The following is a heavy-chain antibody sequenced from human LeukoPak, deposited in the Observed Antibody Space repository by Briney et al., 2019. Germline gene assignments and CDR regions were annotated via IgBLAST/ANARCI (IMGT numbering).Heavy chain of an antibody. D-gene: IGHD6-19*01. CDR3: ARGQRAVAGTVVVGYYFDY. J-gene: IGHJ4*02. Sequence: ASVKVSCKASGYTFTSYDINWVRQATGQGLAWMGWMNPNSGNTGYAQKFQGRVTMTRNTSISTAYMELSSLRSEDTAVYYCARGQRAVAGTVVVGYYFDYWGQGTLVTVSS. CDR2: MNPNSGNT. CDR1: GYTFTSYD. V-gene: IGHV1-8*01.